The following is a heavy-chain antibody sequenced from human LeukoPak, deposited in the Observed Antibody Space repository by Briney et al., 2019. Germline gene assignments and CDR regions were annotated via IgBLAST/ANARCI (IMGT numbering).Heavy chain of an antibody. CDR1: GGSISSGSYY. V-gene: IGHV4-61*02. CDR2: IYTSGST. D-gene: IGHD3-16*01. Sequence: SETLSLTCTVSGGSISSGSYYWSWIRQPAGKGLEWIGRIYTSGSTNYNPSLKSRVTISVDTSKNQFSLKLSSVTAADTAVYYCARGGLGAFDIWGQGTMVTVSS. J-gene: IGHJ3*02. CDR3: ARGGLGAFDI.